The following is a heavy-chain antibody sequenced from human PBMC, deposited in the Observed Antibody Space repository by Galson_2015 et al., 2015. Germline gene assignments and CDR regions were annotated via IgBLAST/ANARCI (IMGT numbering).Heavy chain of an antibody. CDR1: GFTFSSYW. CDR3: ARGLERTYCGGDCRPRGFDY. V-gene: IGHV3-7*01. Sequence: SLRLSCAASGFTFSSYWMSWVRQAPGKGLEWVANIKQDGSEKYYVDSVKGRFAISRDNAKNSLYLQMNSLRAEDTAVYYCARGLERTYCGGDCRPRGFDYWGQGTLVTVSS. J-gene: IGHJ4*02. D-gene: IGHD2-21*02. CDR2: IKQDGSEK.